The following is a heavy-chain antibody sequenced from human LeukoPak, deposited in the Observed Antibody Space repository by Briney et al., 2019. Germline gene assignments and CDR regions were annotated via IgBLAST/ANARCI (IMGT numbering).Heavy chain of an antibody. Sequence: ASETLSLTCTVSGGSISSYYWSWIRQPPGKGLEWIGYIYYSGSINYNPSLESRVTISIDTSKNQFSLKLSSVTAVDTAVYYCARGGGYNWPGYWGQGTLVTVSS. V-gene: IGHV4-59*01. CDR3: ARGGGYNWPGY. D-gene: IGHD5-24*01. CDR2: IYYSGSI. CDR1: GGSISSYY. J-gene: IGHJ4*02.